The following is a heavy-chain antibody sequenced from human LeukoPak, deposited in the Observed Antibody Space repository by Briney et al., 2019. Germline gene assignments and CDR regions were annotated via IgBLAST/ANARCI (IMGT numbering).Heavy chain of an antibody. CDR1: GDSISSSSSY. Sequence: PSETLSLTCTVSGDSISSSSSYWGWIRQPPGEGLEWIGSIYYSGSTYYNPSLESRVTISVDTSKNQFSLKLSSVTAADTAVYYCATSGWYLLPGVYWGQGTLVTVSS. CDR3: ATSGWYLLPGVY. D-gene: IGHD6-19*01. J-gene: IGHJ4*02. CDR2: IYYSGST. V-gene: IGHV4-39*01.